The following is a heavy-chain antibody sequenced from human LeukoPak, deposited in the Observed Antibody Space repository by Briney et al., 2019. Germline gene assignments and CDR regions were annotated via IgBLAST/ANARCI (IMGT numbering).Heavy chain of an antibody. D-gene: IGHD3-16*02. J-gene: IGHJ3*02. CDR3: ASSLGELSSRDAFDI. Sequence: ASVKVSCKASGYTFTSYGISWVRQAPGQGLEWMGWINTNTGNPTYAQGFTGRFVFSLDTSVSTAYLQISSLKAEDTAVYYCASSLGELSSRDAFDIWGQGTMVTVSS. V-gene: IGHV7-4-1*02. CDR2: INTNTGNP. CDR1: GYTFTSYG.